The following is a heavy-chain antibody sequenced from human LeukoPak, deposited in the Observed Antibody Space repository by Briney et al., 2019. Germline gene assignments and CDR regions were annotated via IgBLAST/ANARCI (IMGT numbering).Heavy chain of an antibody. D-gene: IGHD1-26*01. Sequence: PGGSLRLSCAASGFTFNKYAMNWVRQAPGKGLEWISSIAGTGGSTYYADSVKGRFTISRDNSENTLYLQMNSLRAEDSAIYYCAKAFRIVGIGNPDDAFEIWGQGTVVTVSS. CDR1: GFTFNKYA. CDR3: AKAFRIVGIGNPDDAFEI. CDR2: IAGTGGST. V-gene: IGHV3-23*01. J-gene: IGHJ3*02.